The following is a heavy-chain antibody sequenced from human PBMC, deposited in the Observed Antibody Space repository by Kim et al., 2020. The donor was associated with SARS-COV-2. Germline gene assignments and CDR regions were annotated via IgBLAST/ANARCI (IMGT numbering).Heavy chain of an antibody. D-gene: IGHD1-1*01. CDR3: ARSPDSDWNVGGFDY. Sequence: SVKVSCKASGGTFSSYAISWVRQAPGQGLEWMGGIIPIFGTANYAQKFQGRVTITADESTSTAYMELSSLRSEDTAVYYCARSPDSDWNVGGFDYWGQGTLVTVSS. CDR2: IIPIFGTA. V-gene: IGHV1-69*13. J-gene: IGHJ4*02. CDR1: GGTFSSYA.